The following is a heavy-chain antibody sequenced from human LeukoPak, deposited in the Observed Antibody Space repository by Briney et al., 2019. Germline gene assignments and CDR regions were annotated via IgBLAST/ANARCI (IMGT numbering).Heavy chain of an antibody. J-gene: IGHJ3*02. CDR1: GGTFSINA. D-gene: IGHD2-2*01. CDR3: ARDKNSGECVSNSCYGVWPLDI. V-gene: IGHV1-69*05. Sequence: ASVKVSCKASGGTFSINAITWVRQAPGQGLEWMGGIIPMSETPKYTQKFQGRVTIATDESTNTAYMELSSLRSEDTAVSYCARDKNSGECVSNSCYGVWPLDIWGQGTMVTVSS. CDR2: IIPMSETP.